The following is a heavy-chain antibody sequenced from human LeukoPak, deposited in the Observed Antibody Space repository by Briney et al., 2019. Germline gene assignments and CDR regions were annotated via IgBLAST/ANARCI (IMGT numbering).Heavy chain of an antibody. CDR2: IYYSGTT. Sequence: PSETLSLTCTVSGGSITNFYGGWIRQSPGKGLELIGYIYYSGTTNYSPSLKSRVSISVDTSKKHFSLKSSSVTAADTAVYYCARSPGGGFDIWGQGTMVTVSS. J-gene: IGHJ3*02. D-gene: IGHD2-15*01. CDR1: GGSITNFY. CDR3: ARSPGGGFDI. V-gene: IGHV4-59*01.